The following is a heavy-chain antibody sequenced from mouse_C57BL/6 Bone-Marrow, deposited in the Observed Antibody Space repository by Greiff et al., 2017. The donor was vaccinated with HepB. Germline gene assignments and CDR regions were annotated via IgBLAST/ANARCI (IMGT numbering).Heavy chain of an antibody. J-gene: IGHJ1*03. CDR2: INYDGSST. CDR3: AIDTAYVNYWYFDV. V-gene: IGHV5-16*01. CDR1: GFTFSDYY. D-gene: IGHD1-1*01. Sequence: LMESEGGLVQPGSSMKLSCTASGFTFSDYYMAWVRQVPEKGLEWVANINYDGSSTYYLDSLKSRFIISRDNAKNILYLQMSSLKSEDTATYCCAIDTAYVNYWYFDVWGTGTTVTVSS.